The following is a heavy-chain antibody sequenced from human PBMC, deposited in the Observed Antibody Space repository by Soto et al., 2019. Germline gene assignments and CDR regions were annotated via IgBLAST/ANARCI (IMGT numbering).Heavy chain of an antibody. CDR1: GYTFTSYG. J-gene: IGHJ5*02. V-gene: IGHV1-18*01. CDR3: ARDYRYYYDSSSTSCLNWFDP. Sequence: ASVKVSCKASGYTFTSYGISWVRQAPGQGLEWMGWISAYNGNTNYAQKLQGRVTMTTDTSTSTAYMELRSLRSDDTAVYYCARDYRYYYDSSSTSCLNWFDPWGQGTLVTVSS. CDR2: ISAYNGNT. D-gene: IGHD3-22*01.